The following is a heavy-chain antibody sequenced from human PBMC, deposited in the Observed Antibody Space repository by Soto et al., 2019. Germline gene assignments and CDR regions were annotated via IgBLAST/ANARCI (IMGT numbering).Heavy chain of an antibody. CDR1: GGTFNNYV. CDR3: ARDPPRSSWYFDY. CDR2: IIPIFGTP. Sequence: QVQLVQSGAEVKKPGSSVKVSCRASGGTFNNYVINWVRQAPGQGLEWMAGIIPIFGTPNYAQKFQGRVTITADKSTSTAYMELNSLRSEDTAVYYCARDPPRSSWYFDYWGQGTLVTVSS. J-gene: IGHJ4*02. V-gene: IGHV1-69*06. D-gene: IGHD6-13*01.